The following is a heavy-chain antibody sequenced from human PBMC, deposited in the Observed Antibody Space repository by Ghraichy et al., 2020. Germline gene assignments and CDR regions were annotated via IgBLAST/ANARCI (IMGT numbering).Heavy chain of an antibody. V-gene: IGHV4-4*02. CDR2: IYQSGST. CDR3: ARLGFCSSISCYYFEY. CDR1: GGSISSSNW. J-gene: IGHJ4*02. Sequence: TLSLTCAVSGGSISSSNWWSWVRQPPGKGLEWIGEIYQSGSTNYNPSLKSRVTISVDKSKNQFSLKLSSVTAADTAVYYCARLGFCSSISCYYFEYWGQGTLVTVSS. D-gene: IGHD2-2*01.